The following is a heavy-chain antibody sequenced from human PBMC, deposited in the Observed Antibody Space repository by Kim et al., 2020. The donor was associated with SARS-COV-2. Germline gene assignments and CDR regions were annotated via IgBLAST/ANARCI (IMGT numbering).Heavy chain of an antibody. CDR1: GFTFSNAW. J-gene: IGHJ6*02. CDR3: TTDLSQGYYYYGMDV. Sequence: GGSLRLSCAASGFTFSNAWMSWVRQAPGKGLEWVGRIKSKTDGGTTDYAAPVKGRFTISRDDSKNTLYLQMNSLKTEDTAVYYCTTDLSQGYYYYGMDVWGQGTTVTVSS. CDR2: IKSKTDGGTT. V-gene: IGHV3-15*01.